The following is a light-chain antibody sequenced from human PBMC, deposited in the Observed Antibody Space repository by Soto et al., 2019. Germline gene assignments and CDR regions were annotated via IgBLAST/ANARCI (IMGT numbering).Light chain of an antibody. CDR2: DAS. CDR1: QSVSNN. CDR3: QQRSNWPRT. J-gene: IGKJ2*01. V-gene: IGKV3-11*01. Sequence: ELVLTQSPATLSLSPGERATLSCRASQSVSNNLGWYQQKPGQAPRLLIYDASNRATDIPARFSGSGSGTDFTLTINSLEPEDFAVYYCQQRSNWPRTFGQGTKLEIK.